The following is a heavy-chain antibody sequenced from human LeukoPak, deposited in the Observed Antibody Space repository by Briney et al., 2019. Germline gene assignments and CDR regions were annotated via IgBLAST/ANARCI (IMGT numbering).Heavy chain of an antibody. J-gene: IGHJ4*02. CDR2: INSDGSST. Sequence: PGGSLRLSCAASGFTFSSYWMHWVRQAPGKGLVWVSRINSDGSSTDYADSVKGRFTISRDNAKNTLYLQMNSLRAEDTAIYYCGRVGTTSEDWGQGIPVTVST. CDR1: GFTFSSYW. D-gene: IGHD1-14*01. V-gene: IGHV3-74*01. CDR3: GRVGTTSED.